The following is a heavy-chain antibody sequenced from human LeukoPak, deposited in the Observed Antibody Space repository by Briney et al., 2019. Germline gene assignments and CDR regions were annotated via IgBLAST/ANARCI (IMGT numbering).Heavy chain of an antibody. CDR1: GFTFSNYA. Sequence: GGSLRLSCAASGFTFSNYAMSWVRQAPGKGLEWVSAISGSGGSTYYADSVKGRFTISRDNSKNTLYLQMNSLRAEDTAVYYCAKDTSGNYDFWSGLPTNWFDPWGQGTLVTVSS. CDR3: AKDTSGNYDFWSGLPTNWFDP. D-gene: IGHD3-3*01. V-gene: IGHV3-23*01. CDR2: ISGSGGST. J-gene: IGHJ5*02.